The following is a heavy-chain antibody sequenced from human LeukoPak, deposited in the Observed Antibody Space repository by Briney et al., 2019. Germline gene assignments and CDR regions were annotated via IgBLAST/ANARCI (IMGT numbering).Heavy chain of an antibody. CDR1: GFIFSDHW. Sequence: GGPLRLSCAASGFIFSDHWMHWVRQAPGKGLVWLSRINNDGSSTIYADSVKGRFTFSRDNAENTLFLEMSSLRVEDTAVYYCVRERNNFWSGHHSIFDSRGQGTLVTVSS. D-gene: IGHD3-3*01. V-gene: IGHV3-74*01. CDR3: VRERNNFWSGHHSIFDS. J-gene: IGHJ4*02. CDR2: INNDGSST.